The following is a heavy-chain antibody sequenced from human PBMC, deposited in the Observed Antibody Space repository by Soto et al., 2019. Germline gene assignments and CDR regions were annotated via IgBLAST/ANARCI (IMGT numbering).Heavy chain of an antibody. CDR1: VYTFTSYG. Sequence: QVQLVQSGAEVKKPGASVKVSCKASVYTFTSYGISWVRQAPGQGLEWMGWISAYNGNTNYAQKLQGRVTMTTDTSTSTANMELRSLRSDDTAVYYCARDVDTAMVTYYYYGMDVWGQGTTVTVSS. CDR3: ARDVDTAMVTYYYYGMDV. CDR2: ISAYNGNT. D-gene: IGHD5-18*01. V-gene: IGHV1-18*01. J-gene: IGHJ6*02.